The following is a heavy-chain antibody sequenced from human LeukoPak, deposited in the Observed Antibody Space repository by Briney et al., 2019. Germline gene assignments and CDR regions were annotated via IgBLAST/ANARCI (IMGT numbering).Heavy chain of an antibody. J-gene: IGHJ6*03. CDR1: GYTFTSYG. CDR3: ARDGLGGDWNPPPSRSYYYYMDV. D-gene: IGHD1-1*01. CDR2: ISAYNGNT. V-gene: IGHV1-18*01. Sequence: EASVKVSCKASGYTFTSYGISWVRQAPGQGLEWMGWISAYNGNTNYAQKLQGRVTMTTDTSTSTAYMELRSLRSDDTAVYYCARDGLGGDWNPPPSRSYYYYMDVWGKGTTVTVSS.